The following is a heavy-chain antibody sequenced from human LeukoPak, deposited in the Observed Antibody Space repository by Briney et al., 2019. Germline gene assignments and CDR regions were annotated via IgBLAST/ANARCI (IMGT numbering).Heavy chain of an antibody. V-gene: IGHV3-9*01. J-gene: IGHJ6*04. CDR2: ITWDSGTI. D-gene: IGHD2-15*01. Sequence: GGSLRLSCEASGFSLGDYAMHWVRQIPGKGLEWVSGITWDSGTIDYAGSVRGRFTISRDNAKKSLYLQMNTLRPEDTAIYYCTKGKSIASLWYMDVWGKGTTVIVSS. CDR1: GFSLGDYA. CDR3: TKGKSIASLWYMDV.